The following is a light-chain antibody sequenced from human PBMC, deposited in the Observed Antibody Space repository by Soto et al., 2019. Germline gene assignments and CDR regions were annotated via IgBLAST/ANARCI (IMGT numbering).Light chain of an antibody. J-gene: IGKJ4*01. V-gene: IGKV1-9*01. CDR2: AAS. CDR3: QQLNSYPLT. CDR1: QGISSY. Sequence: IQLTQSPSSLSASVGDRATITCRASQGISSYLAWYQQKPGKAPKLLIYAASTLQSGVLSRFSGSGSGTDFTLTIIILLPEDFATYYCQQLNSYPLTFGGGTKVDIK.